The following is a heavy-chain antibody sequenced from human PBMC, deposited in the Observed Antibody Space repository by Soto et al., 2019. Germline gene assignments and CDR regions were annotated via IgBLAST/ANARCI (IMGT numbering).Heavy chain of an antibody. CDR1: GVTFSNYR. D-gene: IGHD3-10*01. CDR2: ILPISGAA. CDR3: GRGGGKYYGEGNYAFDY. J-gene: IGHJ4*02. Sequence: QVPLVQSGAEVKKPGSSVKVSCKLFGVTFSNYRISWVRQAPGQGLEWMGGILPISGAANYAQKFQGRVTITADESTSTAYMELSSLGSEDTAVYYCGRGGGKYYGEGNYAFDYWGQGTLVTVSS. V-gene: IGHV1-69*01.